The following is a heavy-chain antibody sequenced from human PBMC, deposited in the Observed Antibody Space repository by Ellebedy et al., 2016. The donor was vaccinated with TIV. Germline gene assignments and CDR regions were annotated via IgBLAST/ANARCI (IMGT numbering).Heavy chain of an antibody. D-gene: IGHD6-13*01. Sequence: GESLKISCAASGFTFSSYAMHWVRQAPGKGLDWVAVISFDGSNKYYADSVKGRFTISRDNSKNTLYLQMNSLRAEDTAVYYCTRSIEEAGTRKYNYYYGMDVWGQGTTITVSS. CDR1: GFTFSSYA. CDR3: TRSIEEAGTRKYNYYYGMDV. J-gene: IGHJ6*02. CDR2: ISFDGSNK. V-gene: IGHV3-30-3*01.